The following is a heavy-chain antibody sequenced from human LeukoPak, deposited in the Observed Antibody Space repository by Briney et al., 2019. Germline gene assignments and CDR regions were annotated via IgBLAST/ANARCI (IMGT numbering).Heavy chain of an antibody. D-gene: IGHD3-22*01. Sequence: SVTLSLTCTVSVGSISSYYWSWIRQPPGKGLEWIGYIYYSGSTNYNPSLKSRVTISVDTSQDQFSLKLSSVTAADTAVYYCARAYYYDSSGYPDAFDICGQGTMVNVCS. CDR1: VGSISSYY. V-gene: IGHV4-59*01. CDR3: ARAYYYDSSGYPDAFDI. CDR2: IYYSGST. J-gene: IGHJ3*02.